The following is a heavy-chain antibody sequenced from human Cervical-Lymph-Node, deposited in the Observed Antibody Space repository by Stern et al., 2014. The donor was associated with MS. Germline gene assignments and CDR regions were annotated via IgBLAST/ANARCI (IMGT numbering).Heavy chain of an antibody. Sequence: QVQLQESGPGLVKPSETLSLTCTVSGGSISSYYWSWIRQPPGKGLEWIGYIYYSGSTNYKPSLKSRVTISVDTSKNQFSLKLRSVPAADTAVYYCARVPPKYFPSHYYYGMDVWGQGTTVTVSS. D-gene: IGHD3-10*01. V-gene: IGHV4-59*01. CDR3: ARVPPKYFPSHYYYGMDV. CDR2: IYYSGST. J-gene: IGHJ6*02. CDR1: GGSISSYY.